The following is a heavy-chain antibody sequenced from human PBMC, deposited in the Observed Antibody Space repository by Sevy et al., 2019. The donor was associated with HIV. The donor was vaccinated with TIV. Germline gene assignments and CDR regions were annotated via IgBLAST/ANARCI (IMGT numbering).Heavy chain of an antibody. V-gene: IGHV3-7*01. J-gene: IGHJ4*02. D-gene: IGHD2-21*01. CDR1: GFTFSDYF. CDR3: ARELWPGDY. Sequence: GESLKISCAASGFTFSDYFMGWVRQAPGKGLEWVANVDQDGSQKNYVASVKGRFTVSRDNAKNSLYLQKNRLRVDDTAVYYCARELWPGDYWGQGTLVTVSS. CDR2: VDQDGSQK.